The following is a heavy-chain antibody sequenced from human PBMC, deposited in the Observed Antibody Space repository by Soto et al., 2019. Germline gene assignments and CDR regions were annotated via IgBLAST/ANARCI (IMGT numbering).Heavy chain of an antibody. Sequence: SETLSLTCAVYGGSFSGYYWSWIRQPPGKGLEWIGEINHSGSTHYNPSLKSRVTISVDTSKNQFSLKLSSVTAADTAVYYCARGVYDYIWGSYRSHFDYWGQGTLVTVSS. J-gene: IGHJ4*02. D-gene: IGHD3-16*02. V-gene: IGHV4-34*01. CDR3: ARGVYDYIWGSYRSHFDY. CDR2: INHSGST. CDR1: GGSFSGYY.